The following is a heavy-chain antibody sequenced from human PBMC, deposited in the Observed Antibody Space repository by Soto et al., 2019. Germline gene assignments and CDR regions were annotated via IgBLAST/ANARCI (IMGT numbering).Heavy chain of an antibody. CDR3: ATNRYGDYDGY. Sequence: QVQLQESGPGLVKPSQTLPLTCTVSGGSISSGGYYWCWIRQHPGKGLEWIGYIYYSGSTYYNPSLKSRVTISVDTSKNQFSLKLSSVTAADTAVYYCATNRYGDYDGYWGQGTLVTVSS. J-gene: IGHJ4*02. V-gene: IGHV4-31*03. CDR2: IYYSGST. CDR1: GGSISSGGYY. D-gene: IGHD4-17*01.